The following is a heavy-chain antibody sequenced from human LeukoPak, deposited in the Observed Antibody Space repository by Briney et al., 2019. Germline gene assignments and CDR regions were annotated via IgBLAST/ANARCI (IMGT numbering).Heavy chain of an antibody. CDR3: ARAVGPFDY. CDR2: IWYDGSNK. J-gene: IGHJ4*02. V-gene: IGHV3-33*01. Sequence: GGSLRLSCAASGFTFSTYGMHWVRQALGKGLEWVAVIWYDGSNKYYADSVKGRFTISRDNSKNTLYLQMNSLRAEDTAVYYCARAVGPFDYWGQGTLVTVSS. CDR1: GFTFSTYG. D-gene: IGHD1-26*01.